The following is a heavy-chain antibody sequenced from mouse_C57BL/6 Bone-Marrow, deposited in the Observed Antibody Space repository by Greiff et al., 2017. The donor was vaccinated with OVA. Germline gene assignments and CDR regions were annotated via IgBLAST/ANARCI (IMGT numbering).Heavy chain of an antibody. CDR1: GFTFSSYG. D-gene: IGHD4-1*01. CDR3: ARHIGT. J-gene: IGHJ2*01. CDR2: ISSGGSYT. V-gene: IGHV5-6*01. Sequence: EVMLVESGGDLVKPGGSLKLSCAASGFTFSSYGMSWVRQTPDKRLEWVATISSGGSYTYYPDSVKGRFTISRDNAKNTLYLQMSSLKSKDTAMYYCARHIGTWGQGTTLTVSS.